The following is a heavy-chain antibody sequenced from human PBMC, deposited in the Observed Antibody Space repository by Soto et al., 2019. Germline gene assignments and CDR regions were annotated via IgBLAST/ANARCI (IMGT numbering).Heavy chain of an antibody. V-gene: IGHV3-48*03. D-gene: IGHD5-12*01. Sequence: EVQLVESGGGLVQPGGSLRLSCAASGFTFSSYAMNWVRQAPGKGLEWVSYISSSGSTIYYADSVKGRFTISRDNAKNSLYLQMNSLRAEDPAVYYCARARWRGFCYYLGQGTLVTVSS. CDR2: ISSSGSTI. CDR3: ARARWRGFCYY. CDR1: GFTFSSYA. J-gene: IGHJ4*02.